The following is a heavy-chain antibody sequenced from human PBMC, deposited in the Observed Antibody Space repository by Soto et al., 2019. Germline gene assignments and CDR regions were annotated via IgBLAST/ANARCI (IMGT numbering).Heavy chain of an antibody. Sequence: GGSLRLSCTASGFTFGDYAMSWFRQAPGKGLEWVGFIRSKAYGGTTEYAASVKGRFTISRDESKSIAYLQMNSLKTEDTAVYYCTRDDCSSTSCSPYYYYYMDVWGKGTTVTVSS. J-gene: IGHJ6*03. CDR1: GFTFGDYA. CDR2: IRSKAYGGTT. D-gene: IGHD2-2*01. V-gene: IGHV3-49*03. CDR3: TRDDCSSTSCSPYYYYYMDV.